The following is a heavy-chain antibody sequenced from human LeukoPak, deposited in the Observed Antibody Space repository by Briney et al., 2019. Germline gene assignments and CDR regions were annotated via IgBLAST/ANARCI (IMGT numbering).Heavy chain of an antibody. J-gene: IGHJ4*02. CDR3: ASGLAAAGRGY. CDR1: GFTFSNYW. CDR2: ISSSSGTI. V-gene: IGHV3-48*01. Sequence: PGGSLRLSCAASGFTFSNYWMSWVRQAPGKGLEWVSFISSSSGTIHYADSVKGRFTISRDNAKNSLYLQMNSLRAEDTAVYYCASGLAAAGRGYWGQGTLVTVSS. D-gene: IGHD6-13*01.